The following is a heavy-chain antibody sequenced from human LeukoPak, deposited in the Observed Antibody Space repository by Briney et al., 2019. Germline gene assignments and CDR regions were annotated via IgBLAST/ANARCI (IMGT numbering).Heavy chain of an antibody. Sequence: PGGSLRLSCAASGFTFSSYSMNWVRQAPGKGLEWVSYISSSSSTIYYADSVKGRFTISRDNAKNSLYLQMSSLRAEDTAVYYCAREDYDILTGGYYFDYWGQGTLVTVSS. V-gene: IGHV3-48*01. CDR1: GFTFSSYS. CDR2: ISSSSSTI. D-gene: IGHD3-9*01. J-gene: IGHJ4*02. CDR3: AREDYDILTGGYYFDY.